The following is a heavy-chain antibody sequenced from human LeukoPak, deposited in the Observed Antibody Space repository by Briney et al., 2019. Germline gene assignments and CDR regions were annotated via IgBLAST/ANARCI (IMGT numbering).Heavy chain of an antibody. CDR2: ISGSGGST. Sequence: GGSLRLSCAASGFTFSSYAMSWVRQAPGKGLEWVSAISGSGGSTYYADSVKGRFTISRDNSKNTLCLQMNSLRAEDTAVYYCAKGPSSGPGYFDYWGQGTLVAVSS. J-gene: IGHJ4*02. CDR1: GFTFSSYA. D-gene: IGHD6-25*01. V-gene: IGHV3-23*01. CDR3: AKGPSSGPGYFDY.